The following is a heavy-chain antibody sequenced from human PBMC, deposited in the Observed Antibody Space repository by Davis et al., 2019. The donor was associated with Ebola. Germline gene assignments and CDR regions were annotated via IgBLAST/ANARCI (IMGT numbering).Heavy chain of an antibody. CDR2: ISSSSSTI. Sequence: PGGSLRLSCAASGFTFSSYAMSWVRQAPGKGLEWVSYISSSSSTIYYADSVKGRFTISRDNAKNSLYLQMNSLRDEDTAVYYCAREKHCSSTSCYKAASGWWDYWGQGTLVTVSS. CDR3: AREKHCSSTSCYKAASGWWDY. D-gene: IGHD2-2*02. CDR1: GFTFSSYA. J-gene: IGHJ4*02. V-gene: IGHV3-48*02.